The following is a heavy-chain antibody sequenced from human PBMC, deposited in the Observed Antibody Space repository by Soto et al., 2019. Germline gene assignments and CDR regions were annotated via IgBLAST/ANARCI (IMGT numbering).Heavy chain of an antibody. Sequence: GGSLRLSCAASGFTFSTYPMTWVRQAPWKGLEWVSSIHGSGETTYYAESVKGRFIISRDNSKNTLYLQMDILRVDDTAVYFCARRFSGSYYAAFDVWGQGTVVT. CDR3: ARRFSGSYYAAFDV. CDR2: IHGSGETT. V-gene: IGHV3-23*01. CDR1: GFTFSTYP. J-gene: IGHJ3*01. D-gene: IGHD1-26*01.